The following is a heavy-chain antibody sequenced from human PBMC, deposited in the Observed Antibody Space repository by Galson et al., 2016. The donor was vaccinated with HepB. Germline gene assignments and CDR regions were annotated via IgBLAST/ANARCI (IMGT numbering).Heavy chain of an antibody. CDR2: VSYDGVHT. J-gene: IGHJ4*02. D-gene: IGHD1-1*01. CDR1: GLTFNHYA. CDR3: VKDRGCHNCRYGY. Sequence: SLRLSCAASGLTFNHYAMHWVRQAPGKGLEYVSTVSYDGVHTYYADSVKGRFTISRDNSKNTLYLHMSSLRPEDTALYFCVKDRGCHNCRYGYWGQGALVTVSS. V-gene: IGHV3-64D*06.